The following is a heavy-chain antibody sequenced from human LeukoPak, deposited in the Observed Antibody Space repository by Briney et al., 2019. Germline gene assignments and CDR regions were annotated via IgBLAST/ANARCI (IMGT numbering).Heavy chain of an antibody. V-gene: IGHV3-23*01. CDR3: ANAELGVDTFFDY. D-gene: IGHD3-3*01. Sequence: GGSLRLSCAASGFTFSDYALGWVRQAPGRGLDWVATLSGSGAGTYYSDSVQRRFTISRHNSKRTLFLQINSLRAEVTAFYYCANAELGVDTFFDYWGQGTLVTVSS. J-gene: IGHJ4*02. CDR2: LSGSGAGT. CDR1: GFTFSDYA.